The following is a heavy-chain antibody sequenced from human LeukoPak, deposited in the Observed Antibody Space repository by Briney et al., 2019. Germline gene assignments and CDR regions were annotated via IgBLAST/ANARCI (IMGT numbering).Heavy chain of an antibody. D-gene: IGHD4-11*01. Sequence: SQTLSLXCTVSGGSNSSGDYYWSWSRQPPGKGLEWIGYIYYSGSTYYNPSLKSRVTISVDTSKNQFSLKLSSVTAADTAVYYCARDQDYSRGTAFDPWGQGTLVTVSS. V-gene: IGHV4-30-4*08. CDR1: GGSNSSGDYY. J-gene: IGHJ5*02. CDR2: IYYSGST. CDR3: ARDQDYSRGTAFDP.